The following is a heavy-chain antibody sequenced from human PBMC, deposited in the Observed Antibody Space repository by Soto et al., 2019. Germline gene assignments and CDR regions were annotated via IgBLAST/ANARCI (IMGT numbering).Heavy chain of an antibody. D-gene: IGHD6-25*01. CDR2: IGNGGDT. CDR1: GFTFTTYD. V-gene: IGHV3-13*01. Sequence: GGSLRLSCAASGFTFTTYDMHWVRQVTGKGLEWVSTIGNGGDTYYPGSVKGRFTISRENAKNSLFLQMNSLRAEDTAVYYCARDARGHSRDSHFDYWGQGTLVTVSS. CDR3: ARDARGHSRDSHFDY. J-gene: IGHJ4*02.